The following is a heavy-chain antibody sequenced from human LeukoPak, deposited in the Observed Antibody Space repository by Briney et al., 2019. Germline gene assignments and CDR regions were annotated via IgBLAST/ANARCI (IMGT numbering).Heavy chain of an antibody. CDR2: IYHSGST. J-gene: IGHJ4*02. Sequence: SSETLSLTCAVSGGSISSSNWWSWVRQPPGEGLEWIGEIYHSGSTNYNPSLKSRVTMSVDTSKNQFSLKLSSVTAADTAVYYCARASDNYYGSGSYVFDFWGQGTLVTVSS. D-gene: IGHD3-10*01. CDR1: GGSISSSNW. V-gene: IGHV4-4*02. CDR3: ARASDNYYGSGSYVFDF.